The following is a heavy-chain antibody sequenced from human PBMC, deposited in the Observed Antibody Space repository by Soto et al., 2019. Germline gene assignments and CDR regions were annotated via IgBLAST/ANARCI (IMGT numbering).Heavy chain of an antibody. CDR2: INHSGST. CDR3: ARGSSSPFFASWGNAFDI. D-gene: IGHD7-27*01. J-gene: IGHJ3*02. Sequence: SETLSLTCAVYGGSFSGYYWSWIRQPPGKGLEWIGEINHSGSTNYNPSLKSRVTISVDTSKNQFSLKLSSVTAADTAVYYCARGSSSPFFASWGNAFDIWGQGTMVTVSS. CDR1: GGSFSGYY. V-gene: IGHV4-34*01.